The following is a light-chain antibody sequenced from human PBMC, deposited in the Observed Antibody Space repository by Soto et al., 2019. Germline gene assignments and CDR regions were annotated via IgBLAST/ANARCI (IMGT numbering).Light chain of an antibody. CDR2: GAS. CDR1: QSVNSNY. Sequence: EIVLTQSPGTLSLSPGERATLSCRASQSVNSNYLAWYQQIPGQGPRPLMYGASNRATGIPDRFSGSGSGTDFTLTISRLEPEDFAVYYCQQFSSSPITFGQGTRLEIK. V-gene: IGKV3-20*01. J-gene: IGKJ5*01. CDR3: QQFSSSPIT.